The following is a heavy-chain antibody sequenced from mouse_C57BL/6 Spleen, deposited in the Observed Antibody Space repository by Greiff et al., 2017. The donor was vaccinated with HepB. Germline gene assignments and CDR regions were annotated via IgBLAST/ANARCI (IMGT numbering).Heavy chain of an antibody. CDR1: GYTFTSYW. Sequence: QVQLKQPGAELVKPGASVKVSCKASGYTFTSYWMHWVKQRPGQGLEWIGRIHPSDSDTNYNQKFKGKATLTVDKSSSTAYMQLSSLTSEDSAVYYCAMGTSGLRRACFAYWGQGTLVTVSA. V-gene: IGHV1-74*01. CDR3: AMGTSGLRRACFAY. CDR2: IHPSDSDT. D-gene: IGHD2-4*01. J-gene: IGHJ3*01.